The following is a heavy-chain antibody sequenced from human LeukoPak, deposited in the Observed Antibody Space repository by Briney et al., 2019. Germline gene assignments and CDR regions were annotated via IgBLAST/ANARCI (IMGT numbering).Heavy chain of an antibody. Sequence: SETLSVTCTVSGGSISSDYWGWVRQPPGKGLEWIGYINYSGGTNYNPSLKSRVSISVDRSKNQFSLKVTSVTVADTAVYYCARTGYSGHGDAFDIWGQGTMVTVSS. CDR2: INYSGGT. CDR1: GGSISSDY. V-gene: IGHV4-59*01. D-gene: IGHD5-12*01. J-gene: IGHJ3*02. CDR3: ARTGYSGHGDAFDI.